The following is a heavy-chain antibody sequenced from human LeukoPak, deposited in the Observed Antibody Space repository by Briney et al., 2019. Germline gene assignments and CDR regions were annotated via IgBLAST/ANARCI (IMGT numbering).Heavy chain of an antibody. CDR1: GFTFSSYS. Sequence: GGSLRLSCAASGFTFSSYSMNWVRQAPGKGLEWVSSISSSSSYIYYADSVKGRFTISRDNAKNSLYLQMNSLRAEDTAAYYCARDSSSSWIFDYWGQGTLVTVSS. CDR3: ARDSSSSWIFDY. CDR2: ISSSSSYI. V-gene: IGHV3-21*01. D-gene: IGHD6-13*01. J-gene: IGHJ4*02.